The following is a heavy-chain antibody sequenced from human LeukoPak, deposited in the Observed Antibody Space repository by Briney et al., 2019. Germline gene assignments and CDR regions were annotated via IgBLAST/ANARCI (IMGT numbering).Heavy chain of an antibody. CDR1: GFTFDDYA. V-gene: IGHV3-9*03. Sequence: GRSLILSCAASGFTFDDYAMHWGRQAPGKGLELVSGISWNSGSIGYADSVKGRFTISSDNAKGTLYQQMNSLRADDMALYYCTRASGYSSGAVDYWGQGTLVTVSS. CDR2: ISWNSGSI. J-gene: IGHJ4*02. CDR3: TRASGYSSGAVDY. D-gene: IGHD5-18*01.